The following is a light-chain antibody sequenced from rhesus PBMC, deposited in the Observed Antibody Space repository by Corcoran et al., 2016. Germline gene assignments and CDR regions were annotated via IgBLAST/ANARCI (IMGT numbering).Light chain of an antibody. CDR1: QGISNY. V-gene: IGKV1S14*01. J-gene: IGKJ1*01. CDR3: QQHNSYPWT. Sequence: DIQMTPSPSSLSASVGDTVTITCRPSQGISNYLAWYQQKPGKAPKPLIYSASNLESGAPARFKGNGSGTEFTLTISSLQPEDFATYYCQQHNSYPWTFGQGTKVEIK. CDR2: SAS.